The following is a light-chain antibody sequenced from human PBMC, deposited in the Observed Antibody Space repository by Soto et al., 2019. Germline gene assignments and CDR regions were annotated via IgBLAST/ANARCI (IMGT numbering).Light chain of an antibody. CDR2: AAS. CDR3: QQLNSYPLT. CDR1: QGISSY. J-gene: IGKJ3*01. Sequence: DIALTQSPSFLSASVGDRVTITCRASQGISSYLAWYQQKHGKAPKLLIYAASTLQSGVPSRFSGSGSGTEFTLTISSLQPEDFATYYCQQLNSYPLTFGPGTKVDIK. V-gene: IGKV1-9*01.